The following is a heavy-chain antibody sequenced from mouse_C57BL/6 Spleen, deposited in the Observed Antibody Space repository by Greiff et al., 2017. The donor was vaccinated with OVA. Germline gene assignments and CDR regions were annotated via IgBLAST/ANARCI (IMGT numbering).Heavy chain of an antibody. V-gene: IGHV1-50*01. J-gene: IGHJ2*01. CDR2: IDPSDSYT. D-gene: IGHD3-2*02. Sequence: QVQLQQPGAELVKPGASVKLSCKASGYTFTSYWMQWVKQRPGQGLEWIGEIDPSDSYTNYNQKFKGKATLTVDTSSSTAYMQLSSLTSEDSAVYCCARGDSSGYGYWGQGTTLTVSS. CDR3: ARGDSSGYGY. CDR1: GYTFTSYW.